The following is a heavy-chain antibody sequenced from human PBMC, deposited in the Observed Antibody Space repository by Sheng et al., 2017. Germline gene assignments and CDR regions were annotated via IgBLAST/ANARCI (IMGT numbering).Heavy chain of an antibody. J-gene: IGHJ2*01. CDR1: RFTFSNSV. CDR2: ISGSGGTT. V-gene: IGHV3-23*01. D-gene: IGHD6-19*01. Sequence: EVQLLESGGGLVQPGGSLRLSCAASRFTFSNSVMSWVRQAPGKGLDWVSTISGSGGTTHYAGSVKGRFTISRDNSKNVLYLQMNSLRVEDTAVYYCAKAYALAGAKWGYFDLWGRGTLVTVSS. CDR3: AKAYALAGAKWGYFDL.